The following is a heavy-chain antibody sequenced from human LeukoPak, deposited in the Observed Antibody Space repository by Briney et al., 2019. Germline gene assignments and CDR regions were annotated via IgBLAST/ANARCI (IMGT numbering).Heavy chain of an antibody. D-gene: IGHD3-10*01. J-gene: IGHJ4*02. Sequence: GGSLRLSCVASGFSFSDYWMRLVREASGKGLVWISRIREDGLDTNSADYVKGRYTISRDNAKDTRYLQRNSLRDDDTAVYYCARDLVAGSGSLGYWGRGTLVAVSS. CDR1: GFSFSDYW. V-gene: IGHV3-74*01. CDR3: ARDLVAGSGSLGY. CDR2: IREDGLDT.